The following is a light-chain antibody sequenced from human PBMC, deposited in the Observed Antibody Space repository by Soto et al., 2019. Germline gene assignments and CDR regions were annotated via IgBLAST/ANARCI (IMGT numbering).Light chain of an antibody. V-gene: IGLV2-14*03. CDR1: SSDVGGYNY. CDR3: SSYTSSSTRV. J-gene: IGLJ1*01. CDR2: DVS. Sequence: QSVLTQPASVSGSPGQSITISCTGTSSDVGGYNYVSWYQQHPGKAPKLMIYDVSHRPSGISNRFSGSKSGNTASLTISGLQAEDEADYYCSSYTSSSTRVFGTGTKVTV.